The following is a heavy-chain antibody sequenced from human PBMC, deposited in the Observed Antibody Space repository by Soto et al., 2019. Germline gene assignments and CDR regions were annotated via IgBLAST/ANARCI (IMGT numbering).Heavy chain of an antibody. D-gene: IGHD4-17*01. CDR2: IWYDGSNK. CDR1: GFTFSSYG. CDR3: ASAPHHYGGNLISYYYGMDV. J-gene: IGHJ6*02. Sequence: QVQLVESGGGVVQPGRSLRLSCAASGFTFSSYGMHWVRQAPGKGLEWVAVIWYDGSNKYYADSVKGRFTISRDNSKNTLYLQMNSLRAEGTDVYYCASAPHHYGGNLISYYYGMDVWGQGTTVTVSS. V-gene: IGHV3-33*01.